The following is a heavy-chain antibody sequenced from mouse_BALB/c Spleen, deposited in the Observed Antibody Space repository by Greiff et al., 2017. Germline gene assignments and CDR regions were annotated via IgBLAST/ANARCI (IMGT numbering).Heavy chain of an antibody. D-gene: IGHD5-1*01. CDR3: ARHGLEYARRRAMDY. CDR1: GFAFSCHD. J-gene: IGHJ4*01. V-gene: IGHV5-12-1*01. Sequence: EVKLVESGGGLVKPGGSLKLPCAASGFAFSCHDMSWVRQTPEKRLEWVAYISSGGGSNYYPDTVKGRFTISRDNAKNTLYLQMRSLKSEDTAMYYCARHGLEYARRRAMDYWGQGTSVTVSA. CDR2: ISSGGGSN.